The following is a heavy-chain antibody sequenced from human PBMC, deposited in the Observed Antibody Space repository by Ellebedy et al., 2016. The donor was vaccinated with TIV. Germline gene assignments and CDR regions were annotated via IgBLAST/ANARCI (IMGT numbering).Heavy chain of an antibody. CDR2: IMKDGSEK. Sequence: GGSLRLXXAASGFTFSNYWMSWVRQAPGKGLEWVANIMKDGSEKYYVDSVKGRFTISRDNAKKSLFLQMNSLRVEDTAMYYCSRNLGHYMLSDWGQGSLVTISS. V-gene: IGHV3-7*01. D-gene: IGHD2-8*01. CDR1: GFTFSNYW. CDR3: SRNLGHYMLSD. J-gene: IGHJ4*02.